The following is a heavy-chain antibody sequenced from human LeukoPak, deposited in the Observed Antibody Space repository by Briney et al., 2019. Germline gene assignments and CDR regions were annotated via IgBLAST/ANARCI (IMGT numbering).Heavy chain of an antibody. Sequence: GRSLTLSCAASGFTFDDYAMHWVRQAPGKGLEWVSGISWNSGSLAYADSVTGRFTISRDNAKNSLYLPMNSLRTEDTALYYCARGLGGDQGYFDLWGRGTLATVSS. J-gene: IGHJ2*01. V-gene: IGHV3-9*01. D-gene: IGHD3-10*01. CDR1: GFTFDDYA. CDR2: ISWNSGSL. CDR3: ARGLGGDQGYFDL.